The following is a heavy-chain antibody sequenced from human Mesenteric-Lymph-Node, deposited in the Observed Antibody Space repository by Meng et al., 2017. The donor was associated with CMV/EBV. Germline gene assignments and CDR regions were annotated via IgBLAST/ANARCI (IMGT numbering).Heavy chain of an antibody. V-gene: IGHV4-61*01. CDR2: IYYSGST. CDR3: ARLVENSDIVVVPGFDP. CDR1: SVSSGSYY. Sequence: SVSSGSYYWSWIRQPPGKGLEWIGYIYYSGSTNYNPSLKSRVTISADTSKNQFSLKLSSVTAADTAVYYCARLVENSDIVVVPGFDPWGQGTLVTVSS. J-gene: IGHJ5*02. D-gene: IGHD2-2*01.